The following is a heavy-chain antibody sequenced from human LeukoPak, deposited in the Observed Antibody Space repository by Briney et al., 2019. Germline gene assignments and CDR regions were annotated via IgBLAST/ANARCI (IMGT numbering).Heavy chain of an antibody. CDR2: IYSGGST. Sequence: GGSLRLSCAASGFTVSSNYMSWVRQAPGKGLEWVSVIYSGGSTYYADSVKGRFTISRDNSKNTLYLQMNSLRAEDTAVYYCARDLVEVTTHSDYYYYGMDVWGQGTTVTVSS. CDR1: GFTVSSNY. V-gene: IGHV3-66*02. J-gene: IGHJ6*02. CDR3: ARDLVEVTTHSDYYYYGMDV. D-gene: IGHD4-11*01.